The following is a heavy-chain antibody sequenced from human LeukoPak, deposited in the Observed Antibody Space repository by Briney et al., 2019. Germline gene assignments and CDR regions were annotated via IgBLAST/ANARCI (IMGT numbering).Heavy chain of an antibody. CDR3: ARAELRYFDWPPGDY. D-gene: IGHD3-9*01. V-gene: IGHV1-69*04. CDR1: GGTFSSYA. CDR2: IIPILGIA. Sequence: ASVKVSCKASGGTFSSYAISWVRQAPGQGLEWMGRIIPILGIANYAQKFQGRVTITADKSTSTAYMELSSLRSEDTAVYYCARAELRYFDWPPGDYWGQGTLVTVSS. J-gene: IGHJ4*02.